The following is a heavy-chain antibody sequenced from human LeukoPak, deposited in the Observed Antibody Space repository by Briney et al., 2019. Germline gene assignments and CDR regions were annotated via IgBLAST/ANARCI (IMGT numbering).Heavy chain of an antibody. J-gene: IGHJ4*02. V-gene: IGHV3-53*01. CDR3: ARDNPSGSYDY. CDR1: GFTVSSNY. CDR2: IYSGGST. Sequence: AGGSLRLSGAASGFTVSSNYMSWVRQAPGKGLEWVSVIYSGGSTYYADSVKGRFTISRDNSKNTLYLQMNSLRAEDTAVYYCARDNPSGSYDYWGQGTLVTVSS. D-gene: IGHD1-26*01.